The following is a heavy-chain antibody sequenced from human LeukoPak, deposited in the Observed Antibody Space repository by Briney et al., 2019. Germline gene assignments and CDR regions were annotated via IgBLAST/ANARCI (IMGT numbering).Heavy chain of an antibody. J-gene: IGHJ4*02. CDR2: INQSGST. V-gene: IGHV4-34*01. D-gene: IGHD2-2*01. Sequence: PSETLSLTCAVYGGSFSGYYWSWIRQPPGKGLEWIGEINQSGSTNYNPSLKGRVTISVDTSKNQFSLKLSPVTAADTAVYYCARWGCSSTSCYFDYWGQGTLVTVSS. CDR3: ARWGCSSTSCYFDY. CDR1: GGSFSGYY.